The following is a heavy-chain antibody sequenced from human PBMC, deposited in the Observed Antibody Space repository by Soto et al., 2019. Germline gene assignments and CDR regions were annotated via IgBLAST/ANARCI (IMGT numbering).Heavy chain of an antibody. V-gene: IGHV3-23*01. CDR3: ANHLWFGELSN. D-gene: IGHD3-10*01. J-gene: IGHJ4*02. Sequence: EVPLLESGGGLVQPGGSLRLSCAASGFTFSSYAMSWVRQAPGKGLEWVSAISGSGGSTYYADSVKGRFTISRYNSKTTLYLQIISMRAEDTAVYYCANHLWFGELSNWGQGTLVTVSS. CDR1: GFTFSSYA. CDR2: ISGSGGST.